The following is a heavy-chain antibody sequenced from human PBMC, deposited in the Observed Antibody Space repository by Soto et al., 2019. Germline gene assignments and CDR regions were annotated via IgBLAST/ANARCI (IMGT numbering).Heavy chain of an antibody. CDR2: ISSSGSTI. Sequence: GGSLSLSCAASGFTFSDYYMSWIRQAPGKGLEWVSYISSSGSTIYYADSVKGRFTISRDNAKNSLYLQMNSLRAEDTAVYYCAGATYYDYIWGSYRPYYYYYYMDVWGKGTTVTVSS. D-gene: IGHD3-16*02. CDR1: GFTFSDYY. J-gene: IGHJ6*03. CDR3: AGATYYDYIWGSYRPYYYYYYMDV. V-gene: IGHV3-11*01.